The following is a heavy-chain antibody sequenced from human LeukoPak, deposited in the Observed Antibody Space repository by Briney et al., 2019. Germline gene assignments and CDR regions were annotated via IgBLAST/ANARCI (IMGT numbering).Heavy chain of an antibody. D-gene: IGHD6-6*01. CDR3: AKTGYSSSSGPFDYYYYYMDV. CDR1: GFTFSSYG. Sequence: PGRSLRLSCAASGFTFSSYGMHWVRQAPGKGLEWVAVIWYDGSNKYYADSVKGRFTISRDNSKNTLYLQMNSLRAEDTAVYYCAKTGYSSSSGPFDYYYYYMDVWGKGTTVTVSS. CDR2: IWYDGSNK. J-gene: IGHJ6*03. V-gene: IGHV3-33*06.